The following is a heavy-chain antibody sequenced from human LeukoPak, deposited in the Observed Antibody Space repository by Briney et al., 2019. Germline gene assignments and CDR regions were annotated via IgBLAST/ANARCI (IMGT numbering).Heavy chain of an antibody. Sequence: PSETLSLNCAVYGGSFSGYYWSWIRQPPGKGLEWIGEINHSGSTNYNPSLKSRVTISVDTSKNQFSLKLSSVTAADTAVYYCARGWGSSGDYWGQGTLVTVSS. V-gene: IGHV4-34*01. CDR2: INHSGST. D-gene: IGHD7-27*01. CDR1: GGSFSGYY. CDR3: ARGWGSSGDY. J-gene: IGHJ4*02.